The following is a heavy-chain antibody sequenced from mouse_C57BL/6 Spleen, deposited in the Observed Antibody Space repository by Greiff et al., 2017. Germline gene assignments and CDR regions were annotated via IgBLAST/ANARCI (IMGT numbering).Heavy chain of an antibody. D-gene: IGHD2-13*01. J-gene: IGHJ2*01. CDR2: IHPSDSDT. CDR1: GYTFTSYW. Sequence: QVQLQQPGAELVKPGASVKVSCKASGYTFTSYWMHWVKQRPGQGLEWIGRIHPSDSDTNYNQKFKGKATFTVDNSYSTAYMQLSSLTSEDSAVYYCAISVTGFDYWGQGTTLTVSS. V-gene: IGHV1-74*01. CDR3: AISVTGFDY.